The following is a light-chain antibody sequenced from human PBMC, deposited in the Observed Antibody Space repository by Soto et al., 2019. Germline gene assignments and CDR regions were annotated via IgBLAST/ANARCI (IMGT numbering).Light chain of an antibody. CDR3: SSYATSTTVL. Sequence: QSALTQPASVSGSPGQSITISCTGTSRDVGCYNYVSWYQQHPGRAPQLMIFDVSHRPSGVSNRFSGSRSGNTASLTISGLQAEDEADYYCSSYATSTTVLFGGGTKLTVL. J-gene: IGLJ2*01. CDR2: DVS. CDR1: SRDVGCYNY. V-gene: IGLV2-14*03.